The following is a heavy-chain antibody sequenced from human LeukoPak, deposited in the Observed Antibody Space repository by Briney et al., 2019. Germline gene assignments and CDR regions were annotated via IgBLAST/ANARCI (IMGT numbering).Heavy chain of an antibody. Sequence: GGSLRLSCAASGFTFDNYAMHWVRQAPGKGLEWVSGIAWNSGNTGFADSVKGRFTISRDNAENSLYLRMNSLTPEDTAFYFCAKDMNSYGSRSSYNPWGPFDSWGQGTLVTVSS. V-gene: IGHV3-9*01. CDR3: AKDMNSYGSRSSYNPWGPFDS. D-gene: IGHD3-10*01. J-gene: IGHJ4*02. CDR1: GFTFDNYA. CDR2: IAWNSGNT.